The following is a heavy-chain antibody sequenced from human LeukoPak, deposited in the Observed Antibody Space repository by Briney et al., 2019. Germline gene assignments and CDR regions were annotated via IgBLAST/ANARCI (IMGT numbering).Heavy chain of an antibody. CDR3: ARTNDYGDYLGWFDP. D-gene: IGHD4-17*01. J-gene: IGHJ5*02. CDR2: IYYSGST. V-gene: IGHV4-59*08. Sequence: SETLSLTCTVSGGSISSYYWSWIRQPPGKGLEWIGYIYYSGSTNYNPSLKSRVTISVDTSKNQFSLKLSSVTAADTAVYYCARTNDYGDYLGWFDPWGQGTLVTVSS. CDR1: GGSISSYY.